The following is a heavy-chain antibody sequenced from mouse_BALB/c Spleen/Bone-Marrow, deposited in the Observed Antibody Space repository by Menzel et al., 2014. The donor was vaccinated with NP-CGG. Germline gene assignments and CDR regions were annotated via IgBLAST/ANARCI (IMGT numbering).Heavy chain of an antibody. J-gene: IGHJ2*01. Sequence: VQGVESGGGLVKPGGSLKLSCAASGSTFSSYAMSWVRQTPEKRLEWVATISSGGSYTYYPDSVKGRFTISRDNAKNTLYLQMSSLRSEDTAMYYCARHGITRLLDCRGQGTTLTVSS. D-gene: IGHD2-4*01. CDR1: GSTFSSYA. CDR2: ISSGGSYT. V-gene: IGHV5-9-3*01. CDR3: ARHGITRLLDC.